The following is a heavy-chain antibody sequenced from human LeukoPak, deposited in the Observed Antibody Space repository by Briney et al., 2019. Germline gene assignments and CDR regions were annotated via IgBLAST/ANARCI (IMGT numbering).Heavy chain of an antibody. J-gene: IGHJ4*02. V-gene: IGHV3-23*01. CDR3: AKDSSGWGY. CDR2: ISGSGGST. D-gene: IGHD6-19*01. Sequence: GGSLRLSCAASGFTVNNYYMNWVRQAPGKGLEWVSAISGSGGSTYYADSVKGRFTISRDNSKNTLYLQMNSLRVEDTAVYYCAKDSSGWGYWGQGTLVTVSS. CDR1: GFTVNNYY.